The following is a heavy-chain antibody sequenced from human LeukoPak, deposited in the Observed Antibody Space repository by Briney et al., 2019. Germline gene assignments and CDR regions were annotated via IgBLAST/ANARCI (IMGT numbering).Heavy chain of an antibody. J-gene: IGHJ3*02. D-gene: IGHD6-13*01. CDR1: GGSISSYY. CDR3: AREGIAAARNASDI. CDR2: IYYSGST. Sequence: SETLSLTCTVSGGSISSYYWSWIRQPPGKGLEWIGYIYYSGSTNYNPSLKSRVTISVDTSKNQFSLKLSSVTAADTAVYYCAREGIAAARNASDIWGQGTMVTVSS. V-gene: IGHV4-59*01.